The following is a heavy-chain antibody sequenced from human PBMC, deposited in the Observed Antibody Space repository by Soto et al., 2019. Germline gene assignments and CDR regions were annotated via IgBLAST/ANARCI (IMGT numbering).Heavy chain of an antibody. CDR1: GFTFSSYA. CDR2: ISGSGGST. CDR3: ATVVVVAATGY. V-gene: IGHV3-23*01. Sequence: EVQLLESGGGLVQPGGSLRLSCAASGFTFSSYAMSWVRQAPGKGLEWVSAISGSGGSTYYADSVKGRFTISRDNSKNTRYLQMDSLRAGDTAVYYCATVVVVAATGYWGQGTLVTVSS. D-gene: IGHD2-15*01. J-gene: IGHJ4*02.